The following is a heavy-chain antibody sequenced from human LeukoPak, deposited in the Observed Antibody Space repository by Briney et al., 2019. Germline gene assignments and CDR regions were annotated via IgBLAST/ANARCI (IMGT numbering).Heavy chain of an antibody. Sequence: GGSLRLSCAASGFTFSSYEMNWVRQAPGKGLEWVSYISSSSSTIYYADSVKGRFTISRDNAKKSLYLQMNSLRAEDTAVYYCARDLGGYSGPSAYWGQGRLVIVSS. CDR3: ARDLGGYSGPSAY. CDR1: GFTFSSYE. D-gene: IGHD5-12*01. V-gene: IGHV3-48*03. J-gene: IGHJ4*02. CDR2: ISSSSSTI.